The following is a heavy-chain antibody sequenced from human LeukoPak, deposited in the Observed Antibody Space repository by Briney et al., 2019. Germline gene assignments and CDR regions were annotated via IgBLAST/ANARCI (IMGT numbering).Heavy chain of an antibody. CDR1: GGDLGAYY. J-gene: IGHJ4*02. CDR3: ARDRYYYGSGSYPLDY. V-gene: IGHV4-59*01. Sequence: SETLSLTCTVSGGDLGAYYWTWIRQPPGKGLEWIGYIYWTGSATYNPSLKSRVTLAVDTSKNQFSLTLTSVSAADTAIYYCARDRYYYGSGSYPLDYWGQGTLVTVSS. D-gene: IGHD3-10*01. CDR2: IYWTGSA.